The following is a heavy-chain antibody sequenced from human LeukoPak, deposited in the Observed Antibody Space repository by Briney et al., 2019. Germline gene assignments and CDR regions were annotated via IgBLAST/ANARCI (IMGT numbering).Heavy chain of an antibody. J-gene: IGHJ5*02. Sequence: ASVKVSCKASGYTFTSYAMHWVRQAPGQRLEWMGWINTGNGNTKYSQEFQGRVTMTRNTSISTAYMELSSLRSEDTAVYYCARDNSVEDTAWWFDPWGQGTLVTVSS. V-gene: IGHV1-3*03. CDR1: GYTFTSYA. CDR2: INTGNGNT. CDR3: ARDNSVEDTAWWFDP. D-gene: IGHD4-23*01.